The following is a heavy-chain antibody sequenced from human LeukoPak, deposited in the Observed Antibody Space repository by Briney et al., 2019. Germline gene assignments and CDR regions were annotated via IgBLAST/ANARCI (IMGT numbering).Heavy chain of an antibody. CDR3: ARDSFEGGYYYNLDV. V-gene: IGHV4-61*02. CDR2: IYSTGIT. CDR1: GGSINSTYYY. Sequence: SQTLSLTCTVSGGSINSTYYYWRWIRQPAGKGPEWIGRIYSTGITKYNPSLKSRVIISVDTSKNQFSLKLNSVTAADTAVYYCARDSFEGGYYYNLDVWGKGTTVTVSS. D-gene: IGHD3-16*01. J-gene: IGHJ6*03.